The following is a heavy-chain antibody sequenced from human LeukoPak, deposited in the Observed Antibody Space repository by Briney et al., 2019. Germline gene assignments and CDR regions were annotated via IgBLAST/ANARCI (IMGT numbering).Heavy chain of an antibody. CDR1: GGTFSSYA. D-gene: IGHD3-10*01. V-gene: IGHV1-69*13. Sequence: SVKVSCKASGGTFSSYAISWVRQAPGQGLEWMGGIIPIFGTANYAQKFQGRVTITADESTSTAYMELSSPRSEDTAVYYCARGMVRGVGKTDYYYYYGMDVWGQGTTVTVSS. J-gene: IGHJ6*02. CDR2: IIPIFGTA. CDR3: ARGMVRGVGKTDYYYYYGMDV.